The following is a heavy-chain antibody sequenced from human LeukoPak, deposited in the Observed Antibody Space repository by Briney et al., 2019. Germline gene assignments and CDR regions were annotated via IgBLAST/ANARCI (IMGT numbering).Heavy chain of an antibody. J-gene: IGHJ4*02. CDR2: INPNSGGT. D-gene: IGHD1-1*01. CDR1: GYTFTGYY. Sequence: ASVKVSCKASGYTFTGYYMHWVRQAPGQGLEWMGWINPNSGGTNYAQKFQGRVTMTRDTSISTAYMELSRLRSDDTAVYYCARDRVNNNWFFVGDYWGQGTLVTVSS. V-gene: IGHV1-2*02. CDR3: ARDRVNNNWFFVGDY.